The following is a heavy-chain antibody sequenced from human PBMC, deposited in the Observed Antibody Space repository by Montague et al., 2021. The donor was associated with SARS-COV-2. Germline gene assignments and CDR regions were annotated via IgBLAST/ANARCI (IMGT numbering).Heavy chain of an antibody. CDR3: ASQGYDTLTGFRYHYYGMDV. J-gene: IGHJ6*02. Sequence: SLRLSCAASGVNFRSYVMSWVRQVPGKGLEWVSGIYSDESHTNYADSVKGRFTTSRDNSKNMVYLEMSHLRAEDTAVYYCASQGYDTLTGFRYHYYGMDVWGQGTTVTVSS. CDR2: IYSDESHT. CDR1: GVNFRSYV. D-gene: IGHD3-9*01. V-gene: IGHV3-23*03.